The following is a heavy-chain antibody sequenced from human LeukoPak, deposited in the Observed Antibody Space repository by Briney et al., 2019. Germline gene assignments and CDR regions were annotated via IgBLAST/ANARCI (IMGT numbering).Heavy chain of an antibody. D-gene: IGHD3-10*01. J-gene: IGHJ5*02. Sequence: SETLSLTCAVYGGSFSGYYWSWIRQPPGKGLEWIGEINHSGSTNYNPSLKSRVTISVDTSKNQFSLKLSSVTAADTAVYYCARGRYYISTRFDPWGQGTLVTVSS. CDR1: GGSFSGYY. CDR2: INHSGST. V-gene: IGHV4-34*01. CDR3: ARGRYYISTRFDP.